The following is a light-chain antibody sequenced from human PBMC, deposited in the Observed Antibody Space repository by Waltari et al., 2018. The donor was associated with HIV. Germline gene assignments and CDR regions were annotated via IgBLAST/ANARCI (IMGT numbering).Light chain of an antibody. V-gene: IGKV3-15*01. CDR1: QTIYSN. CDR2: GAS. Sequence: EIVLTQSPATLSVSPGETATLSCRASQTIYSNLAWYQQKPGQAPRLLIHGASTRATGVPARFSGAWSGTEFSLTIISLQSEDIAVYYCQQYSLWPSYTFGQGTKLEI. CDR3: QQYSLWPSYT. J-gene: IGKJ2*01.